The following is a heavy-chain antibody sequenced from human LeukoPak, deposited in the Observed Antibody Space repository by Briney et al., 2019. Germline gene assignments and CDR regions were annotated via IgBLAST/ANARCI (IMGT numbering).Heavy chain of an antibody. CDR2: ISAYNGNT. D-gene: IGHD6-13*01. J-gene: IGHJ4*02. CDR1: GYTFTNYG. CDR3: ARASSRQQLAHY. V-gene: IGHV1-18*01. Sequence: GASVKVSCKASGYTFTNYGISWVRQAPGQGLEWMGWISAYNGNTNYAQKLQGRVTMTTDTSTSTAYMEPRSLRSDDTAVYYCARASSRQQLAHYWGQGTLVTVSS.